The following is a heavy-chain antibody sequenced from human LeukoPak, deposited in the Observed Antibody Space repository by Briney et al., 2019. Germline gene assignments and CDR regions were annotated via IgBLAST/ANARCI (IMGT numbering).Heavy chain of an antibody. D-gene: IGHD3-10*01. CDR3: ASYGSWSYLFDY. Sequence: GGSLRLSCAASGFTFSTYGMHWVRQAPGKGLEWVAFIRYDGSNKYYADSVKGRFTISRDNSKNTLYLQMNSLRAEDTAVYYCASYGSWSYLFDYWGQGTLVTVSS. J-gene: IGHJ4*02. CDR2: IRYDGSNK. V-gene: IGHV3-30*02. CDR1: GFTFSTYG.